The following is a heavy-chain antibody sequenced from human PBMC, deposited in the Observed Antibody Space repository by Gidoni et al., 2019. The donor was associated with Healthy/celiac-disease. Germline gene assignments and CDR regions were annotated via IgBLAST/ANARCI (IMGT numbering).Heavy chain of an antibody. Sequence: QLQLQESGPGLVKPSETLSLTCTVSGGSISSSSYYWGWIRQPPGKGLEWIGSIYYSGSTYYNPSLKSRVTISVDTSKNQFSLKLSSVTAADTAVYYCARHGPRVVTAAFDYWGQGTLVTVSS. CDR3: ARHGPRVVTAAFDY. D-gene: IGHD2-21*02. J-gene: IGHJ4*02. V-gene: IGHV4-39*01. CDR1: GGSISSSSYY. CDR2: IYYSGST.